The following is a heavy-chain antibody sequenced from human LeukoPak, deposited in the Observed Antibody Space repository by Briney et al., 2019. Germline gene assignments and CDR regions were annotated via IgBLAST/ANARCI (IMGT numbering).Heavy chain of an antibody. V-gene: IGHV3-72*01. CDR2: TRSKPYSYTT. Sequence: PGGSLRLSCATSGFTFSDHSMDWVRQAPGKGLEWVGRTRSKPYSYTTQYAASVKGRFTISTDDSKISLYPQMNSLKPEDTAVYYCVRSVTASTTGVIWGQGKMVTVSS. CDR3: VRSVTASTTGVI. J-gene: IGHJ3*02. D-gene: IGHD4-23*01. CDR1: GFTFSDHS.